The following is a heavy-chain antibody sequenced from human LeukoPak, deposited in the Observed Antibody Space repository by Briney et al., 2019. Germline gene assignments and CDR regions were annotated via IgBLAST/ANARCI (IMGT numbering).Heavy chain of an antibody. D-gene: IGHD1-26*01. CDR3: ARGIGGTRDY. V-gene: IGHV1-2*06. J-gene: IGHJ4*02. Sequence: GASVKVSCKASGYTFSNYGISWVRQAPGQGLEWMGRINPNSGGTNYAQKFQGRVTMTRDTSISTAYMELSRLRSDDTAVYYCARGIGGTRDYWGQGTLVTVSS. CDR2: INPNSGGT. CDR1: GYTFSNYG.